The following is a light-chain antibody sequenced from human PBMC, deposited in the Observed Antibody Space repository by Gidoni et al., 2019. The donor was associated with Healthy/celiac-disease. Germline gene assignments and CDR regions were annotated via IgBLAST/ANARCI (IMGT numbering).Light chain of an antibody. CDR1: QGVLYSSNNKNY. Sequence: DIVMTQSPDSLAVSLGGRATINCKSSQGVLYSSNNKNYLAWYQQKPGQPPKLLIYWASTRESGVPDRFSGSGSGTDFTLTISSLQAEDVAVYYCQQYYSTPFTFGPGTKVDIK. J-gene: IGKJ3*01. V-gene: IGKV4-1*01. CDR3: QQYYSTPFT. CDR2: WAS.